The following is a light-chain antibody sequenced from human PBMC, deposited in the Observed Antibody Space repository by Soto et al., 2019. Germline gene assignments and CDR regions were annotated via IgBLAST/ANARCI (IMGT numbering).Light chain of an antibody. J-gene: IGLJ3*02. Sequence: QSALTQPASVSGSPGQSITISCTGTSSDVGGYNAVSWYQQHPGKAPQLMIYEVINRPSGVSNRFSGSKSGNTASLTISGLQAEDEADYFCASYTSSSTAVFGAGTKLTVL. CDR3: ASYTSSSTAV. CDR2: EVI. CDR1: SSDVGGYNA. V-gene: IGLV2-14*01.